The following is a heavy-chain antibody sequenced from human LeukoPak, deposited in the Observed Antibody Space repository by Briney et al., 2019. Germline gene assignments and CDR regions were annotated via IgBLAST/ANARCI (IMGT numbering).Heavy chain of an antibody. Sequence: GASVKVSCKASGYTFTCYYMHWVRQAPGQGLEWMGWINPNSGGTNYAQKFQGRVTMTRDTSISTAYMELSRLRSDDTAVYYCARDSRLLWFGEFFFDYWGQGTLVTVSS. V-gene: IGHV1-2*02. CDR2: INPNSGGT. CDR3: ARDSRLLWFGEFFFDY. D-gene: IGHD3-10*01. J-gene: IGHJ4*02. CDR1: GYTFTCYY.